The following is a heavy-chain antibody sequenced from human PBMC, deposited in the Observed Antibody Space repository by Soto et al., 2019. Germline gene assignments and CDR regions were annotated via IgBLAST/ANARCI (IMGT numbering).Heavy chain of an antibody. CDR2: ISAYNGNT. V-gene: IGHV1-18*01. Sequence: QVQLVQSGAEVKKPGASVKVSCKASGYTFTSYGISWVRQAPGQGLEWMGWISAYNGNTNYAQKLQGRVTMTTDTSTSTADMELRSRRSDDKAVYYCARDGYDYVWGSYRHYYYYGMDVWGQGTTVTVSS. J-gene: IGHJ6*02. CDR3: ARDGYDYVWGSYRHYYYYGMDV. CDR1: GYTFTSYG. D-gene: IGHD3-16*02.